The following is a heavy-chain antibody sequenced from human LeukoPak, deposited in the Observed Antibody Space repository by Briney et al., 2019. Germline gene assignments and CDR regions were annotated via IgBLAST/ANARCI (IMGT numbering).Heavy chain of an antibody. CDR3: ARDLIGNDSSGYCMDV. V-gene: IGHV1-18*01. Sequence: ASVKVSCKASGYTFISYGISWVRQAPGQGLEWMGWISAYNGNTNYAQKLQGRVTMTTDTYTSTTYMELRSLRSDDTAVYYCARDLIGNDSSGYCMDVWGQGTTVTVSS. CDR1: GYTFISYG. CDR2: ISAYNGNT. D-gene: IGHD3-22*01. J-gene: IGHJ6*02.